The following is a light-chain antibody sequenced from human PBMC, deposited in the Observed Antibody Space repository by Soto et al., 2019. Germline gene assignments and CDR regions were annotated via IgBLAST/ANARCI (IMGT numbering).Light chain of an antibody. CDR2: GAS. J-gene: IGKJ1*01. Sequence: EIVMTQSPATLSVSPGERATLSCRASQSVSSNLAWYQQKPVQAPRLLIYGASTRATGIPGRFSGSGSGTEFTLTISSLQSEDFAVYYCQQYNNWPPKTFGQGTKVEIK. CDR3: QQYNNWPPKT. V-gene: IGKV3-15*01. CDR1: QSVSSN.